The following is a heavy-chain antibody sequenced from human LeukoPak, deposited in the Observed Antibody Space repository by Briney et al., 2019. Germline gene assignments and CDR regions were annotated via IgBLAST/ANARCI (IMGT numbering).Heavy chain of an antibody. CDR1: GFTFSSYG. Sequence: PGRSLRLSCAASGFTFSSYGMHWVRQAPGKGLEWVAVISYDGSNKYYADSVKGRFTISRDNSKNTLYLQMNSLRAEDTAVYYCAKDIPGSDGDYWGQGTLVTVSS. J-gene: IGHJ4*02. V-gene: IGHV3-30*18. CDR2: ISYDGSNK. CDR3: AKDIPGSDGDY. D-gene: IGHD1-26*01.